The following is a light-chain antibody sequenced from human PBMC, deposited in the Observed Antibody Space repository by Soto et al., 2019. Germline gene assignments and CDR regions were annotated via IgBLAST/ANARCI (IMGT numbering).Light chain of an antibody. V-gene: IGKV1-17*01. J-gene: IGKJ1*01. CDR3: LQYNTSPWT. CDR2: AAS. CDR1: QGIRTD. Sequence: DIQMTQSPSSLSASVGDSVTITCRASQGIRTDLDWYQQKPEKAPERLIYAASSLQSGVPSRFSGSGSGTEFTLTISSLQAEDLATYYCLQYNTSPWTFGQGTKVEIK.